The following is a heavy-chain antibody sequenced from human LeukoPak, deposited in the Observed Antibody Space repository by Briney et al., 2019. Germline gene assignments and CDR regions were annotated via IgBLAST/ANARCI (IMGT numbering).Heavy chain of an antibody. CDR3: ARDYYGSGSYYNSSDY. Sequence: GGSLRLSCAASGFTVSSNHMSWVRQAPGKGLEWVSYTYSDGRTYYADSVKGRFTISRDNSQNTLNLQMKSLRAEDTAIYYCARDYYGSGSYYNSSDYWGQGTLVTVSS. CDR1: GFTVSSNH. D-gene: IGHD3-10*01. V-gene: IGHV3-53*01. CDR2: TYSDGRT. J-gene: IGHJ4*02.